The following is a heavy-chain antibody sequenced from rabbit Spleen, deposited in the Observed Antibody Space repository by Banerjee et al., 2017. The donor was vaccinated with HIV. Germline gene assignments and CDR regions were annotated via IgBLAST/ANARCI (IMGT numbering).Heavy chain of an antibody. D-gene: IGHD3-3*01. J-gene: IGHJ4*01. CDR3: ARDLVVAIGWNFNL. CDR1: GFSFNNNYY. CDR2: IYGGDGYST. V-gene: IGHV1S40*01. Sequence: QSLEESGGGLVQPEGSLTLTCTASGFSFNNNYYMCWVRQAPGKGLEWIACIYGGDGYSTAYASWAKGRFTVSKTSSTTVTLQMTGLTAADTATYFCARDLVVAIGWNFNLWGQGTLVTVS.